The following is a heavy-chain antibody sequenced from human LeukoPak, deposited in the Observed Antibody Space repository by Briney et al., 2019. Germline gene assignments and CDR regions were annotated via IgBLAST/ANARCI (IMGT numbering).Heavy chain of an antibody. CDR1: GYTFTSYD. CDR2: MNPNSGNT. V-gene: IGHV1-8*01. D-gene: IGHD2-2*01. Sequence: GASVKVSCKASGYTFTSYDINWVRQATGQGLEWMGWMNPNSGNTGYAQKFQGRVTMTRNTSISTAYMELSSLRSEDTAVYYCARVICSSTSCFDLFAYWGQGTLVTVSS. CDR3: ARVICSSTSCFDLFAY. J-gene: IGHJ4*02.